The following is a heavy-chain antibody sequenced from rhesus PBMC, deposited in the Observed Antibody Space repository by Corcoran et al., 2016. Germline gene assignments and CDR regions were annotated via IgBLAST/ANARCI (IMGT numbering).Heavy chain of an antibody. V-gene: IGHV3S5*01. CDR2: ISNGGVST. D-gene: IGHD6-25*01. CDR1: GFTFSSYG. CDR3: AKENSYSGSWNRGPFDY. J-gene: IGHJ4*01. Sequence: EVQLVESGGGLVQPGGSLRLSCAASGFTFSSYGMSWVRQAPGKGLEWVSYISNGGVSTYYANSVKGRFTISSENSKTTLSLQMNSLRAEDTAVYYCAKENSYSGSWNRGPFDYWGQGVLVTVSS.